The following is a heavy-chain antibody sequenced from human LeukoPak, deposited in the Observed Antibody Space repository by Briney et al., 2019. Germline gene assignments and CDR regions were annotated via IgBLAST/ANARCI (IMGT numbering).Heavy chain of an antibody. Sequence: PSETLSLTCSVSGDSISIYYWSWIRQPPGKGLEWIGYIYNSGSTNYNPSLKSRVTISVDTSKNQFSLKLSSVTAADTAVYYCARDGPIWGYYYYMDVWGKGTTVTVSS. V-gene: IGHV4-4*08. CDR3: ARDGPIWGYYYYMDV. J-gene: IGHJ6*03. D-gene: IGHD7-27*01. CDR2: IYNSGST. CDR1: GDSISIYY.